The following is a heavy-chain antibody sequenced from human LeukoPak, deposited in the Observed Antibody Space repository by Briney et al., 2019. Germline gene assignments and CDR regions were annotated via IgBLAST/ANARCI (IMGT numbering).Heavy chain of an antibody. V-gene: IGHV1-18*01. J-gene: IGHJ4*02. Sequence: ASVKVSCKASGYTFTSYGISWVRQAPGQGLEWMGWISAYNGNTNYAQKLQGRVTMTTDTSTSTAYMELRSPRSDDTAVYYCARVGDYYDSSGHFDYWGQGTLVTVSS. CDR1: GYTFTSYG. CDR3: ARVGDYYDSSGHFDY. CDR2: ISAYNGNT. D-gene: IGHD3-22*01.